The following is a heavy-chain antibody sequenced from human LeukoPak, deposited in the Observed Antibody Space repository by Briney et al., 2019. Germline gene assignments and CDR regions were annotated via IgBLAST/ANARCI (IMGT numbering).Heavy chain of an antibody. CDR2: IKQDGSEK. D-gene: IGHD3-10*01. J-gene: IGHJ6*03. CDR1: GFTFSSYW. Sequence: GGSLRLSCAASGFTFSSYWMSWARQAPGKGLGWVANIKQDGSEKYYVDSVKGRFTISRDNAKNSLYLQMNSLRAEDTAVYYCARGILWFGEFSSYYYYYMDVWGKGTTVTVSS. CDR3: ARGILWFGEFSSYYYYYMDV. V-gene: IGHV3-7*01.